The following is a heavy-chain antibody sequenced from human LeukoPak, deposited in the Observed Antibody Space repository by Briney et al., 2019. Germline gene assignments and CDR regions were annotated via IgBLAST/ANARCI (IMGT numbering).Heavy chain of an antibody. CDR1: GGSFSGYY. J-gene: IGHJ6*04. CDR3: ARARRGYSGYVGV. D-gene: IGHD5-12*01. Sequence: PSETLSLTCAVYGGSFSGYYWSWIRQPPGKGLEWIGEINHSGSTNYNPSLKSRVTISVDTSKNQFSLKLSSVTAADTAVYYCARARRGYSGYVGVWGKGTTVTISS. CDR2: INHSGST. V-gene: IGHV4-34*01.